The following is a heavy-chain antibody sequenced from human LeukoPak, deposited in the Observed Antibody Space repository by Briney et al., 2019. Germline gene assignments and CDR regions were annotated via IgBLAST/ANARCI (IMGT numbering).Heavy chain of an antibody. CDR3: ARRRYDILTGYRKGYFDY. V-gene: IGHV4-34*01. Sequence: PSETLSLTCAVHGGSFSGYYWSWIRQPPGKGLEWIGEINHSGSTNYNPSLKSRVTISVDTSKNQFSLKLSSVTAADTAVYYCARRRYDILTGYRKGYFDYWGQGTLVTVSS. J-gene: IGHJ4*02. CDR2: INHSGST. D-gene: IGHD3-9*01. CDR1: GGSFSGYY.